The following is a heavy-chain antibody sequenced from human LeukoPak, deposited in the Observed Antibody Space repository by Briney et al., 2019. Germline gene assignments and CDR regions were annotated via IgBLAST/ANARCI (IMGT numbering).Heavy chain of an antibody. V-gene: IGHV3-74*01. CDR3: AKYHSSGWYGVFDY. CDR2: INSDGSST. CDR1: GFTFSSYW. Sequence: GGSLRLSCAASGFTFSSYWMHWVRQAPGKGLVWVSRINSDGSSTSYADSVKGRFTISRDSSKNTLYLQMNSLRAEDTAVHYCAKYHSSGWYGVFDYWGQGTLVTVSS. J-gene: IGHJ4*02. D-gene: IGHD6-19*01.